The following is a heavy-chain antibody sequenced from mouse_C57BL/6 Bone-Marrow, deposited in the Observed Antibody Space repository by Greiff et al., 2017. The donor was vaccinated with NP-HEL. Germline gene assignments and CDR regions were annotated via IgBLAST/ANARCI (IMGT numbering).Heavy chain of an antibody. Sequence: EVKLMESGGDLVKPGGSLKLSCAASGFTFSSYGMSWVRQTPDKRLEWVATISSGGSYTYYPDSVKGRFTISRDNAKNTLYLQMSSLKSEDTAMYYWARHRTTVVVRGFAYWGQGTLVTVSA. CDR3: ARHRTTVVVRGFAY. CDR2: ISSGGSYT. J-gene: IGHJ3*01. D-gene: IGHD1-1*01. V-gene: IGHV5-6*01. CDR1: GFTFSSYG.